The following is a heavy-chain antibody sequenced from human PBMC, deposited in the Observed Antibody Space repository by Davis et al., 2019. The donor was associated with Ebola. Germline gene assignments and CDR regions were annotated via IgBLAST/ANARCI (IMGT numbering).Heavy chain of an antibody. CDR2: IIPILGIA. CDR1: GYTFTSYD. Sequence: AASVKVSCKASGYTFTSYDINWVRQAPGQGLEWMGRIIPILGIANYAQKFQGRVTITADKSTSTAYMELSSLRSEDTAVYYCARTGTGLVDYWGQGTLVTVSS. CDR3: ARTGTGLVDY. V-gene: IGHV1-69*04. J-gene: IGHJ4*02. D-gene: IGHD1-1*01.